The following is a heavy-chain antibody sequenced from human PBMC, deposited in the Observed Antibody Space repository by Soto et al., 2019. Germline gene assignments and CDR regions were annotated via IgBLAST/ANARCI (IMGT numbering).Heavy chain of an antibody. CDR3: ARHRGYYDILTGYYTELNFDY. CDR1: GGSISSSSYY. D-gene: IGHD3-9*01. V-gene: IGHV4-39*01. Sequence: SETLSLTCTVSGGSISSSSYYWGWIRQPPGKGLEWIGSIYYSGTTYYNPSLKSRGTISVDTSKNQFSLQLSSVTAADTAVYYCARHRGYYDILTGYYTELNFDYWGQGTLVTVSS. J-gene: IGHJ4*02. CDR2: IYYSGTT.